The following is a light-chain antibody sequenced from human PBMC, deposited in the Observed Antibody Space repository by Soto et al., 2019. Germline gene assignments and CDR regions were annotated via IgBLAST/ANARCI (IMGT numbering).Light chain of an antibody. CDR2: SAS. CDR1: QSVRSSH. Sequence: EIVLTQSPGTLSLSPGERATLSCRTSQSVRSSHLAWYQQKPGQAPRLLIYSASSRATGIPDRFSGSGSGTDFTLTISRLEPEDFAVYHCQQYSSSPLTFGGGTKV. CDR3: QQYSSSPLT. V-gene: IGKV3-20*01. J-gene: IGKJ4*01.